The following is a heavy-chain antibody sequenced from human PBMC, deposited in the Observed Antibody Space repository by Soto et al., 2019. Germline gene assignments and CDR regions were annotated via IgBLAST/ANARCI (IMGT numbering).Heavy chain of an antibody. CDR1: GGSISSYY. CDR2: IYYSGST. D-gene: IGHD3-10*02. J-gene: IGHJ5*02. Sequence: SETLSLTCTVSGGSISSYYWSWIRQPPGKGLEWIGYIYYSGSTNYNPSLKSRVTISVDTSKNQFSLKLSSVTAADTAVYYCARGDTQLYVWFDPWGQGTLVTVSS. V-gene: IGHV4-59*01. CDR3: ARGDTQLYVWFDP.